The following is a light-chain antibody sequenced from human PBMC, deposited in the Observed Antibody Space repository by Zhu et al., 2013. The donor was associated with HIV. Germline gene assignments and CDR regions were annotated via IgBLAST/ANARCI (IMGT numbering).Light chain of an antibody. J-gene: IGKJ4*01. V-gene: IGKV3-20*01. CDR2: GAS. CDR3: QQYDSSPLT. CDR1: QSVSSGF. Sequence: EIVLTQSPGTLSLSPGDRATLSCRASQSVSSGFLAWYQHRPGQAPRLLIFGASSRASGIPDRFSGSGSGTDFTLTISRLEPEDFAVYYCQQYDSSPLTFGGGTKVEI.